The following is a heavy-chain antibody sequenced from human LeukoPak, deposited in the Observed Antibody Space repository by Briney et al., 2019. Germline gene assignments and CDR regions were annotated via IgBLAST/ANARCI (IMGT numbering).Heavy chain of an antibody. J-gene: IGHJ4*02. Sequence: GGSLRLSCAASGFTFDTSWMHWVRQAPGKGLEWVSGISGSRDKIYYRDSVKGRFTISRDNSKNTLHLQMNSLRVEDTAVYYCAKGGASGYDSPFDYWGQGILVSVSS. V-gene: IGHV3-23*01. CDR1: GFTFDTSW. CDR2: ISGSRDKI. CDR3: AKGGASGYDSPFDY. D-gene: IGHD5-12*01.